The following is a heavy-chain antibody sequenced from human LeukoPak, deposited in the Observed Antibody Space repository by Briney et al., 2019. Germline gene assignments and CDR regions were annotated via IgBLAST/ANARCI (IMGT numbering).Heavy chain of an antibody. D-gene: IGHD5-18*01. J-gene: IGHJ3*02. V-gene: IGHV3-48*03. CDR1: GFTFSNYE. CDR3: ARGRGYSYGFDAFDI. Sequence: GGSLRLSCAGSGFTFSNYEMNWVRQAPGKGLEWVSYISTSGSNMYYADSVKGRFTISRDNAKNSLYLQMNSLRAEDTAVYYCARGRGYSYGFDAFDIWGQGTMVTVSS. CDR2: ISTSGSNM.